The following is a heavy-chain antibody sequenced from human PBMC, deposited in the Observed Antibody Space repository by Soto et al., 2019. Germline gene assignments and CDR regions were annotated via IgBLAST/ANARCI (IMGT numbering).Heavy chain of an antibody. CDR2: IKSNTYGGAT. J-gene: IGHJ5*02. V-gene: IGHV3-49*04. Sequence: SLILSCTASGFTFGEYAMTWVRQAPEKGLEWVGFIKSNTYGGATEYAASVNGRFTISRDDSKSIAYLLMSSLKTEDTAVYYWTRETRNFGEILGEAWCQGPLVTVAS. D-gene: IGHD3-10*01. CDR1: GFTFGEYA. CDR3: TRETRNFGEILGEA.